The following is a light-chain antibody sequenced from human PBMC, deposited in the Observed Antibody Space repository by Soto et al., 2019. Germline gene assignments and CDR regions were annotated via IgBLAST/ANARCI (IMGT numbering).Light chain of an antibody. CDR2: AAS. J-gene: IGKJ1*01. V-gene: IGKV1-27*01. Sequence: DIQMTQSPSSVSASVRDRVTITCRASQGISNYLAWYQQKPGKVPKLLIYAASILQSGVPSRFSGSGSGTDFTLTISSLQPEDVATYYCQEYNSAPWTCGQGTKVDIK. CDR1: QGISNY. CDR3: QEYNSAPWT.